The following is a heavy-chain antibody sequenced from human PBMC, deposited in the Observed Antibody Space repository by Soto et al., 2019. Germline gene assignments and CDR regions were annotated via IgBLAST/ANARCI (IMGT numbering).Heavy chain of an antibody. CDR1: GFTFSSYW. CDR3: ATLSSIAARGAYFDY. Sequence: GGSLRLSCAASGFTFSSYWMSWVRHAPGKGLEWVANIKQDGSEKYYVDSVKGRFTISRDNAKNSLHLQMNSLRAEDTAVYYCATLSSIAARGAYFDYWGQGTLVTVSS. CDR2: IKQDGSEK. D-gene: IGHD6-6*01. J-gene: IGHJ4*02. V-gene: IGHV3-7*01.